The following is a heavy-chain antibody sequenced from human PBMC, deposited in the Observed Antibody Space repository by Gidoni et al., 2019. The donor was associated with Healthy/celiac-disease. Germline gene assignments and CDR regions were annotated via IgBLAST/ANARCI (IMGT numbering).Heavy chain of an antibody. CDR1: GYTVTGYY. CDR3: ARGLIAVAGTGFDY. Sequence: VQLVKSGAEVKKPGASVKVSCKASGYTVTGYYMHWVRQAPGQGLEWMGWINPNSGGTNYAQKFQGWVTMTRDTSISTAYMELSRLRSDDTAVYYCARGLIAVAGTGFDYWGQGTLVTVSS. D-gene: IGHD6-19*01. J-gene: IGHJ4*02. CDR2: INPNSGGT. V-gene: IGHV1-2*04.